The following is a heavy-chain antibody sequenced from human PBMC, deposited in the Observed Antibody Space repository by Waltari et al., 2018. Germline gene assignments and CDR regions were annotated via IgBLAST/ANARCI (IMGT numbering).Heavy chain of an antibody. V-gene: IGHV3-48*01. Sequence: VQLVESGGGLVQPGGSLRLSCAASGFTFSSYSMNWVRQAPGKGLEWVSYISSSSSTIYYADSVKGRFTISRDNAKNSLYLQMNCLWAEDTAVYYCASVPIWFVELPYFFDYLCQ. CDR1: GFTFSSYS. CDR2: ISSSSSTI. J-gene: IGHJ4*02. D-gene: IGHD3-10*01. CDR3: ASVPIWFVELPYFFDY.